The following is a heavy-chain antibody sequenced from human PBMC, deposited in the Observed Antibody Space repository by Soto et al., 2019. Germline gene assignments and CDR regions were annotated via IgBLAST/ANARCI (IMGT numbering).Heavy chain of an antibody. J-gene: IGHJ3*02. D-gene: IGHD3-22*01. CDR2: IYHSGST. CDR1: GGSISSGGYY. CDR3: ARYDNSGSHGFDI. V-gene: IGHV4-31*03. Sequence: QVQLQESGPGLVKPSQTLSLTCTVSGGSISSGGYYWSWIRQHPGKGLEWIGYIYHSGSTYYNPSLKSRVTISVDTSKNQFSLKLSSVTAADTAVYYCARYDNSGSHGFDIWGQGTMVTVSS.